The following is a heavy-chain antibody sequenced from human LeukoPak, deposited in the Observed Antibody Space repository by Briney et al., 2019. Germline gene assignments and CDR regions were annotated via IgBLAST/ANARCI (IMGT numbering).Heavy chain of an antibody. CDR2: INQDGSET. CDR3: ARGLGYYYFDY. Sequence: GGSLRLSCVASGFTFSSYWMSWVRQAPGKGLEWVANINQDGSETYYVDSVRGRFTISRDKAKNSLYLQMNSLRAEDTAVYYCARGLGYYYFDYWGQGTLVTVSS. J-gene: IGHJ4*02. CDR1: GFTFSSYW. V-gene: IGHV3-7*01. D-gene: IGHD1-26*01.